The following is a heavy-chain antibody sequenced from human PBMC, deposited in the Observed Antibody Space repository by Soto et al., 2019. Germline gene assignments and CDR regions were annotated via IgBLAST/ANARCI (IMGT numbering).Heavy chain of an antibody. CDR1: GFTFSSYA. J-gene: IGHJ4*02. CDR2: ISGRGGST. V-gene: IGHV3-23*01. Sequence: EVQLLESGGGLVQPGGSLRLSCAASGFTFSSYAMSWVRQAPGKGLEWVSGISGRGGSTYYADSVKGRFTISRDNSKNTLFVQMNSLRVEDTAVYYCAKVGIYCTNGVCRGYWGQGTLVTVSS. CDR3: AKVGIYCTNGVCRGY. D-gene: IGHD2-8*01.